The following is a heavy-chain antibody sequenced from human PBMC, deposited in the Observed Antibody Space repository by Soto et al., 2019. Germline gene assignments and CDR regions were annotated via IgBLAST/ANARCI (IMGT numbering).Heavy chain of an antibody. Sequence: QVQLQESGPGLVKPSQTLSLTCTVSGGSISSGGYYWSWIRQHPGKGLEWIGYIYYSGSTYYNPSLKSRVTISVDTSKNQFSLKLSSVTAADTAVYYCAREPITGTDGGGIGSRAEGAFDIWGQGTMVTVSS. J-gene: IGHJ3*02. CDR2: IYYSGST. D-gene: IGHD1-20*01. V-gene: IGHV4-31*03. CDR1: GGSISSGGYY. CDR3: AREPITGTDGGGIGSRAEGAFDI.